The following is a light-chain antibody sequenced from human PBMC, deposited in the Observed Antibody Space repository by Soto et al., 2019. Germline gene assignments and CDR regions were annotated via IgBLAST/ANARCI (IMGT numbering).Light chain of an antibody. CDR3: QQRSDWPPT. J-gene: IGKJ1*01. Sequence: EIVLTQSPATLSLSPGERATLSCRASHTVGSYLAWFQQTSGQAPRLLIYDTSNRAAGIPARFSGSGSGTDFTLTISSLETEDFAIYYCQQRSDWPPTFGQGTKVEIK. V-gene: IGKV3-11*01. CDR2: DTS. CDR1: HTVGSY.